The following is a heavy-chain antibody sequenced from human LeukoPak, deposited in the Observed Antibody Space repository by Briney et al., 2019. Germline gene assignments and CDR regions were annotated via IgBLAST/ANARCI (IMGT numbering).Heavy chain of an antibody. CDR2: IYYSGST. CDR1: GGSISSSSYY. CDR3: ARGRSLLWFGELLLNWFDP. J-gene: IGHJ5*02. D-gene: IGHD3-10*01. Sequence: SETPSLTCTVSGGSISSSSYYWGWIRQPPGKGLEWIGSIYYSGSTYYNPSLKSRVTISVDTSKNQFSLKLSSVTAADTAVYYCARGRSLLWFGELLLNWFDPWGQGTLVTVSS. V-gene: IGHV4-39*01.